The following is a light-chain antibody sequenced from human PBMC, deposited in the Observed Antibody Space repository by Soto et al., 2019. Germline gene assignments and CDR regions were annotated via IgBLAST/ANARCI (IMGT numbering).Light chain of an antibody. V-gene: IGLV1-40*01. CDR1: SSNIGARYD. CDR2: GNN. J-gene: IGLJ2*01. CDR3: QSYDSSLSASV. Sequence: QSVLTQPPSVSGAPGQRVAISCTGSSSNIGARYDVHWYQQLPGTPPKLLIYGNNNRPSGVPDRFSGSKSGTSASLAITGLQAEDEADYYCQSYDSSLSASVFGGGTKLTVL.